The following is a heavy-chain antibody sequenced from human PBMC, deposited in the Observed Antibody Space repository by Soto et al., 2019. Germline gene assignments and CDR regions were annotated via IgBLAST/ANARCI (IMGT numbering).Heavy chain of an antibody. CDR3: ARAETSYYYDSSGYLSSASY. J-gene: IGHJ4*01. V-gene: IGHV1-69*13. CDR2: IIPIFGTA. CDR1: GGTFSSYA. Sequence: SVKVSCKASGGTFSSYAISWVRQAPGQGLEWMGGIIPIFGTANYAQKFQGRVTITADESTSTAYMELSSLRSEDTAVYYCARAETSYYYDSSGYLSSASYWGHGTLVTVSS. D-gene: IGHD3-22*01.